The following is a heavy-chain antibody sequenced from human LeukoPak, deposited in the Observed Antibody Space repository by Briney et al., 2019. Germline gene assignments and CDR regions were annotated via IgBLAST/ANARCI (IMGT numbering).Heavy chain of an antibody. CDR2: INQDGSEK. CDR1: GFTFSSYA. V-gene: IGHV3-7*01. CDR3: ARDLGSRWFGELFTFDY. D-gene: IGHD3-10*01. Sequence: GGSLRLSCAASGFTFSSYAMSWVRQAPGKGLEWVANINQDGSEKYYVDSVKGRFTISRDNAKNSLYLQMNSLRAEDTAVYYCARDLGSRWFGELFTFDYWGQGTLVTVSS. J-gene: IGHJ4*02.